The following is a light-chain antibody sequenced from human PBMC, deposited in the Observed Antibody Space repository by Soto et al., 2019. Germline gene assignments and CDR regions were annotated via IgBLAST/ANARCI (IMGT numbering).Light chain of an antibody. Sequence: ESVLTQSPATLSLSPGERATLSCRASPSVSNSLAWYQHKPGQAPRLLIYDASNRATGVPTRFSGSGSGTDFTLTISRLEAEDSAVYYCQQYGSSPRTFGQGTKVDIK. CDR2: DAS. CDR3: QQYGSSPRT. V-gene: IGKV3-11*01. J-gene: IGKJ1*01. CDR1: PSVSNS.